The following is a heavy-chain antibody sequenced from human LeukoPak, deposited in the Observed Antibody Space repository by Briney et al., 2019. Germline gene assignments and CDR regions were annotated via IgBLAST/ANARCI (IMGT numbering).Heavy chain of an antibody. J-gene: IGHJ4*02. CDR1: AYSFTNYW. V-gene: IGHV5-51*01. CDR2: MYPGDSDT. CDR3: ARSNGVGATQY. Sequence: GESLKISCKDSAYSFTNYWIGWVRQMTGKGLEWMGIMYPGDSDTRHSPSFQGQVTISADKSINTAYLQWSSLKASDTAIYYCARSNGVGATQYWGQGTLVTVSS. D-gene: IGHD1-26*01.